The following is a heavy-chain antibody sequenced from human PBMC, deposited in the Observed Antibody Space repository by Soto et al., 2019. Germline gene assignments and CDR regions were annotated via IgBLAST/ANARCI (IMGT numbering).Heavy chain of an antibody. Sequence: QVQLVESGGGLVKPGGSLRLSCAASGFTFSDYYMSWIRQAPGKGLEWVSYISSSGSTIYYADSVKGRFTIPRDNAKNSLYLQMNSLRAEDTAVYYCARGGVKKSTEILTGNFAPFDYWGQGTLVTVSS. D-gene: IGHD3-9*01. V-gene: IGHV3-11*01. CDR1: GFTFSDYY. CDR3: ARGGVKKSTEILTGNFAPFDY. CDR2: ISSSGSTI. J-gene: IGHJ4*02.